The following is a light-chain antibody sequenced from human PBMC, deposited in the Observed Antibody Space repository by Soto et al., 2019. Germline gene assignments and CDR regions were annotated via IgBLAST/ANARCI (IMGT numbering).Light chain of an antibody. Sequence: IQLTQSPSSLSASVGDRVTIVCRASESISDYLNWYQLKSGEAPKVLIYSASTLRHGVPSRFSGTGSGTEFTLTISSLQPEDVATYYCQQTFSHLLSFGGGTTVEIK. V-gene: IGKV1-39*01. J-gene: IGKJ4*01. CDR3: QQTFSHLLS. CDR2: SAS. CDR1: ESISDY.